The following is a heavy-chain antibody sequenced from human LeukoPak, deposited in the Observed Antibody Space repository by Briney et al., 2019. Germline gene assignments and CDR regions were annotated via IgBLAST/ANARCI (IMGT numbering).Heavy chain of an antibody. CDR3: ARGGGGYYDSSGYFDY. CDR2: MNPNSGNT. V-gene: IGHV1-8*01. D-gene: IGHD3-22*01. CDR1: GYTFTSYD. J-gene: IGHJ4*02. Sequence: ASVKVSCKASGYTFTSYDINWVRQATGQGLEWMGWMNPNSGNTGYAQKFQGRVTMTRNTSISTAYMELSSLRPEDTAVYYCARGGGGYYDSSGYFDYWGQGTLVTVSS.